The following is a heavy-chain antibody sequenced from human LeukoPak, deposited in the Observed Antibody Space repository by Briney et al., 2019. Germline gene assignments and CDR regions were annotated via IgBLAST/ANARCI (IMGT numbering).Heavy chain of an antibody. CDR2: IYPSDSDT. CDR1: GYSFTSYW. V-gene: IGHV5-51*01. Sequence: GESLKISCKGSGYSFTSYWIGWVRQMPGKGLEWMGTIYPSDSDTRYSPSFQGQVTISADKSISAAYLQWSSLKASDTAMYYCAKSTGSYWVSAFSNWGQGTLVTVSS. D-gene: IGHD1-26*01. J-gene: IGHJ4*02. CDR3: AKSTGSYWVSAFSN.